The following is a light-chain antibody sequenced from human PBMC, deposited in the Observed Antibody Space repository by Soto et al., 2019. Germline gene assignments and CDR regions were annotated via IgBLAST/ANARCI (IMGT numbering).Light chain of an antibody. CDR3: SSYTSRSTLV. Sequence: QSALTQPASVSGSPGQSITISCTGTSSDVGGYNYVSWYQQHPGKAPKLMIYEVSNRPSGVSNRFSGSKSGNTASLTISGLQAEDEADYYCSSYTSRSTLVFGTGIKVTVL. CDR2: EVS. CDR1: SSDVGGYNY. V-gene: IGLV2-14*01. J-gene: IGLJ1*01.